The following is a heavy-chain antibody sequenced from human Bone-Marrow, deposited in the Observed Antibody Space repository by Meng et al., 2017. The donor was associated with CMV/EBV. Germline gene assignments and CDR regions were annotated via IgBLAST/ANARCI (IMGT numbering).Heavy chain of an antibody. CDR3: ARDFGYCTNGVCYSDY. CDR1: GFTFSNAW. Sequence: GESLKISCAASGFTFSNAWMSWVRQAPGKGLEWVANIKEDGSEKYYVASAKGRFTISRDNAKNSLFLQMNSLRAEDTALYYCARDFGYCTNGVCYSDYWGQGTLVTVSS. CDR2: IKEDGSEK. V-gene: IGHV3-7*03. J-gene: IGHJ4*02. D-gene: IGHD2-8*01.